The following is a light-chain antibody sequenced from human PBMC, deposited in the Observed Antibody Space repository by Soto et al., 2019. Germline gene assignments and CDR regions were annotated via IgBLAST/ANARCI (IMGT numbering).Light chain of an antibody. Sequence: QSALTQPPSASGSPGQSVTISCTGTSSDVGGYNYVSWYQQHPGKAPKLMIYGVANRPSGVSNRFSGSKSGNTASLTISGLQAEDEASYYCSSYTVTTTLVVFGGGTKLTVL. V-gene: IGLV2-14*01. CDR1: SSDVGGYNY. CDR2: GVA. CDR3: SSYTVTTTLVV. J-gene: IGLJ2*01.